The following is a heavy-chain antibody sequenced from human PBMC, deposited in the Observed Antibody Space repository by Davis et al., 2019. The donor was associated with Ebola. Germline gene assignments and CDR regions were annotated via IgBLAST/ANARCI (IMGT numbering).Heavy chain of an antibody. CDR3: VLWGGHGYRNIDS. CDR2: IYPSDSDT. D-gene: IGHD5-24*01. J-gene: IGHJ4*02. V-gene: IGHV5-51*01. Sequence: GESLKISCKGSGYTFTDYWIGWVRQMPGKGLEWVAIIYPSDSDTRYSSSFQGRISISVDKSIHTAYLHLSSLRASDTGMYYCVLWGGHGYRNIDSWGQGALVTVSS. CDR1: GYTFTDYW.